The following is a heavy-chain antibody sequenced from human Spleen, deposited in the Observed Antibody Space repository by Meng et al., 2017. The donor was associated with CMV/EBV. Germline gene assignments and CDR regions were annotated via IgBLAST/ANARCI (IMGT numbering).Heavy chain of an antibody. CDR1: SYA. CDR2: IYSGGSST. D-gene: IGHD3-9*01. Sequence: SYAMSWVRQAPGKGLEWVSVIYSGGSSTYYADSVKGRFTISRDNSKNTLYLQMNSLRAEDTAVYYCAKGTYYDILTGYLTRPYFDYWGQGTLVIVSS. CDR3: AKGTYYDILTGYLTRPYFDY. J-gene: IGHJ4*02. V-gene: IGHV3-23*03.